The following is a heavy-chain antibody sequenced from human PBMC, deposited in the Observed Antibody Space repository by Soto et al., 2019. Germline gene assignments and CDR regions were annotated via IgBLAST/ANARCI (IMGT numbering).Heavy chain of an antibody. CDR2: IYYSGST. CDR3: ATRTDYYYGSGSLGGMDV. CDR1: GGSIISGVYY. J-gene: IGHJ6*02. Sequence: QVQLQESGPGLVKPSQTLSLTCTVSGGSIISGVYYWSWIRQHPGKGLEWIGYIYYSGSTYYNPSLKSRVTISVDTSKNQFSLKLTSVTAADTAVYYCATRTDYYYGSGSLGGMDVWGQGTTVTVSS. D-gene: IGHD3-10*01. V-gene: IGHV4-31*03.